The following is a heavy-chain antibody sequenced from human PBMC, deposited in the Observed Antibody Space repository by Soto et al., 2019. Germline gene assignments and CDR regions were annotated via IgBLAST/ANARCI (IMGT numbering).Heavy chain of an antibody. CDR3: ARGNVDIDMATSYHHYGMDV. J-gene: IGHJ6*02. CDR2: IIPIFGTA. CDR1: GGTFSSYA. D-gene: IGHD5-18*01. Sequence: QVQLVQSGAEVKKPGSSVKVSCKASGGTFSSYAISWVRQAPGQGLEWMGGIIPIFGTANYAQKFQGRVTITADEPTSTXYXXLSSRRSEDTAGYYCARGNVDIDMATSYHHYGMDVWGQGTTVTVSS. V-gene: IGHV1-69*12.